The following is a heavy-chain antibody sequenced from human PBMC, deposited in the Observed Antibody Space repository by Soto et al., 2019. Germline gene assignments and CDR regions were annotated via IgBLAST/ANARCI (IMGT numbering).Heavy chain of an antibody. V-gene: IGHV4-4*02. Sequence: SETLSLTCAVSGGSITSSNWWSWVRQPPGKGLEWIGEIYHSGTTNYNPSLKSRVTISVDKSKNQFSLKLTSVTAADTAVYYCARHRGIAAARSRGQGILVTGSS. CDR2: IYHSGTT. CDR3: ARHRGIAAARS. D-gene: IGHD6-25*01. CDR1: GGSITSSNW. J-gene: IGHJ4*02.